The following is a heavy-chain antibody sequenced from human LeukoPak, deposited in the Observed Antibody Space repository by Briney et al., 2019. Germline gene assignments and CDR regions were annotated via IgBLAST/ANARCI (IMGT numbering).Heavy chain of an antibody. J-gene: IGHJ4*02. CDR1: GFTFSSYG. V-gene: IGHV3-30*02. CDR2: IRYDGSNK. Sequence: GGSLRLSCAASGFTFSSYGMYWVRQAPGKGLEWVAFIRYDGSNKYYADSVKGRFTISRDNSKNTLYLQMNSLRAEDTAVYYCAQGPYQLLYAGGGPIDYWGQGTLVTVSS. D-gene: IGHD2-2*02. CDR3: AQGPYQLLYAGGGPIDY.